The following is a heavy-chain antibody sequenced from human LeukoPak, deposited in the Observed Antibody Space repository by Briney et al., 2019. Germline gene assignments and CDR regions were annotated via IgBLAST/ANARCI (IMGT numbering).Heavy chain of an antibody. J-gene: IGHJ4*02. CDR1: GYTFYSYG. Sequence: ASVKVSCKASGYTFYSYGNSWVRQAPGQGLEWMAWISVYNDNRRYAQNFQGRVTLTTDKSTSTAYMELRSLKSDDTATYYCVRDGRFEYSHFYYFDYWGQGTQVTVSS. CDR3: VRDGRFEYSHFYYFDY. V-gene: IGHV1-18*01. CDR2: ISVYNDNR. D-gene: IGHD5-12*01.